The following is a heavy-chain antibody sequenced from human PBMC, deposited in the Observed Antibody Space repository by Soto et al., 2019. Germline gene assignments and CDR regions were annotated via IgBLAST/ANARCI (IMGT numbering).Heavy chain of an antibody. D-gene: IGHD5-12*01. CDR3: AKHRLVATDAFDI. Sequence: GGSLRLSCAASGFTFSSYAMSWVRQAPGKGLEWVSAISGSGGSTYYADSVKGRVTISRDNSKNTLYLQMNSLRAEDTAVYYCAKHRLVATDAFDIWGQGTMVTVSS. CDR2: ISGSGGST. CDR1: GFTFSSYA. V-gene: IGHV3-23*01. J-gene: IGHJ3*02.